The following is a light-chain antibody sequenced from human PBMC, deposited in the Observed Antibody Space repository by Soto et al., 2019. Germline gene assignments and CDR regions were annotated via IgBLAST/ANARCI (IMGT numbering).Light chain of an antibody. J-gene: IGKJ2*01. CDR2: GAS. CDR3: QQYNSSPSYT. V-gene: IGKV3-15*01. CDR1: QSVSSN. Sequence: EIVMTQSPATLSVSPGERATLSCRASQSVSSNLAWYQQKPGQAPRILIYGASTRATGIPARFSGSGSGTDFTLTISSLESEDFAVYYCQQYNSSPSYTFGQGTKLEIK.